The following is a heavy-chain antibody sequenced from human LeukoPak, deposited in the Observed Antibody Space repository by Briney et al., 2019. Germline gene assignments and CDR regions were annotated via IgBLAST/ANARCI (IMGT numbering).Heavy chain of an antibody. J-gene: IGHJ6*03. D-gene: IGHD2-2*01. CDR2: ISAYNGNT. CDR1: GYTFTSYG. CDR3: ARDAYFGCSSTSCYRGYMDV. V-gene: IGHV1-18*01. Sequence: GASVKVSCKASGYTFTSYGISWVRQAPGQGLEWMGWISAYNGNTNYAQKLQGRVTMTTDTSTSTAYMELRSLRSDDTAVYYCARDAYFGCSSTSCYRGYMDVWGKGTTATVSS.